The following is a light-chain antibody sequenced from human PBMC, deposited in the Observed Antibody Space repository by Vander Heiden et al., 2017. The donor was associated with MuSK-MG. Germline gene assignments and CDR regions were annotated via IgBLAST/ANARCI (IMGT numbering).Light chain of an antibody. Sequence: DIQQTRSRSALSASIGDRLTITSRASHTISNYLSWYQPKPGKAPKLLIYSASSSHSRVPSRFSGTGFGTDLTLTISPLQPEAFATYYCQQSYSTLFSFGPGTTVDIK. CDR3: QQSYSTLFS. J-gene: IGKJ3*01. CDR1: HTISNY. CDR2: SAS. V-gene: IGKV1-39*01.